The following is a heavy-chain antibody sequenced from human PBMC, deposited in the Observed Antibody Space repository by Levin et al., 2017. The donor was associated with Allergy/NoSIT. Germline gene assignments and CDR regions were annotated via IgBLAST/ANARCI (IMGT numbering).Heavy chain of an antibody. Sequence: GESLKISCAASGFTFSSYGMHWVRQAPGKGLEWVAVISYDGSNKYYADSVKGRFTISRDNSKNTLYLQMNSLRAEDTAVYYCAKDSYYYGSGRAKFYYYYYYMDVWGKGTTVTVSS. D-gene: IGHD3-10*01. CDR3: AKDSYYYGSGRAKFYYYYYYMDV. CDR1: GFTFSSYG. J-gene: IGHJ6*03. V-gene: IGHV3-30*18. CDR2: ISYDGSNK.